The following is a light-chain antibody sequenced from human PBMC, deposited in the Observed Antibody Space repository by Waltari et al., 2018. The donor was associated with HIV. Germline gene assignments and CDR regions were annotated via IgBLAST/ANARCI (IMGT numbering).Light chain of an antibody. Sequence: QSVLTQPPSVSGTPGQNVTISCSGSSTNIGSNIVNWYQQVPEAPPKLLIYSNDQRPSGVPDRFSGSKSGTSASLAISGLQSADEADYYCAAWDDSLNGMFGGGTKLTV. J-gene: IGLJ3*02. V-gene: IGLV1-44*01. CDR2: SND. CDR1: STNIGSNI. CDR3: AAWDDSLNGM.